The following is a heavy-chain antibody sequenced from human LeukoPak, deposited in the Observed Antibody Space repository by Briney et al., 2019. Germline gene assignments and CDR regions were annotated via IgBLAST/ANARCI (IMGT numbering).Heavy chain of an antibody. Sequence: PGGSLRLSCAAFGFTFDDYGMSWVRQAPGKGLEWVSGINWNGGSTGYADSVKGRFTISRDNAKNSLYLQMNSLRAEDTALYYCARDNYDILTGPDAFDIWGQGTMVTVSS. CDR1: GFTFDDYG. CDR3: ARDNYDILTGPDAFDI. V-gene: IGHV3-20*04. J-gene: IGHJ3*02. CDR2: INWNGGST. D-gene: IGHD3-9*01.